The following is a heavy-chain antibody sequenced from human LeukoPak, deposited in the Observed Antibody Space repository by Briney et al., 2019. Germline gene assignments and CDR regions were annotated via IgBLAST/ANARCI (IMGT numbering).Heavy chain of an antibody. D-gene: IGHD1-26*01. CDR3: ARDTLWE. CDR2: ISFDGSNK. J-gene: IGHJ4*02. CDR1: GFTFSGYT. V-gene: IGHV3-30-3*01. Sequence: GGSLRLSCAVSGFTFSGYTMHWVRQAPGKGLEWVAVISFDGSNKYYGDSMKGRFTISRDNSKNTLYLQMNSLRPDDTAIYYCARDTLWEWGQGTLVTVSS.